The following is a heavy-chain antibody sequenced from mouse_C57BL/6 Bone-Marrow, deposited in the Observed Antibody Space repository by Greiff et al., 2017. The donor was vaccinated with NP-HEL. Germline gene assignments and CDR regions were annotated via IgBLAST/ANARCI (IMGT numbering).Heavy chain of an antibody. CDR2: ISSGGSYT. Sequence: EVMLVESGGDLVKPGGSLKLSCAASGFTFSSYGMSWVRQTPDKRLEWVATISSGGSYTYYPDSVKGRFTISRDNAKNTLYLQMSSLKSEDTAMYYCARIYYYGSSDAYWGQGTLVTVSA. CDR3: ARIYYYGSSDAY. J-gene: IGHJ3*01. CDR1: GFTFSSYG. V-gene: IGHV5-6*02. D-gene: IGHD1-1*01.